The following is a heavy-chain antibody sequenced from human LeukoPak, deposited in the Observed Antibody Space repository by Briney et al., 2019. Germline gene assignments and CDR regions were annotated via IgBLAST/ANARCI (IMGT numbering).Heavy chain of an antibody. CDR3: ARDQVPGSVVITVYYGMDV. CDR2: INPSGGST. D-gene: IGHD3-22*01. CDR1: GYTFTSYY. V-gene: IGHV1-46*01. J-gene: IGHJ6*02. Sequence: ASVKVSCKASGYTFTSYYMHWVRQAPGQGLEWMGIINPSGGSTSYAQKFQGRVTMTRDTSTSTVYMELSSLRSEDTAVYYCARDQVPGSVVITVYYGMDVWGQGTTVTVSS.